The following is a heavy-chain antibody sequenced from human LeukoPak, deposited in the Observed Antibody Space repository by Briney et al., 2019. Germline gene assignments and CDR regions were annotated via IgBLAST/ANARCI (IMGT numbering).Heavy chain of an antibody. Sequence: SETLSLTCAVYGGSFSGYYWSWIRHPPGKGLEWIGEINHSGSTNYNPSLKSRVTISVDTSKNQFSLKLSSVTAADTAVYYCARMGSYRYLAYFDYWGQGTLVTVSS. J-gene: IGHJ4*02. CDR3: ARMGSYRYLAYFDY. CDR2: INHSGST. D-gene: IGHD3-16*02. CDR1: GGSFSGYY. V-gene: IGHV4-34*01.